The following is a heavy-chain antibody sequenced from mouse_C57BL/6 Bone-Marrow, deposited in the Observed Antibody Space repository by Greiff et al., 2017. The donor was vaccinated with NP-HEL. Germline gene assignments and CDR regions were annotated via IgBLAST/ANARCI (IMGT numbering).Heavy chain of an antibody. V-gene: IGHV5-17*01. CDR1: GFTFSDYG. J-gene: IGHJ4*01. CDR3: ARHGSSLSYYAMDY. D-gene: IGHD1-1*01. Sequence: EVMLVESGGGLVKPGGSLKLSCAASGFTFSDYGMHWVRQAPEKGLEWVGYISSGSSTIYYADTVKGRFTISRDNAKNTLFLQMTSLRSEDTAMYYGARHGSSLSYYAMDYWGQGTSVTVSS. CDR2: ISSGSSTI.